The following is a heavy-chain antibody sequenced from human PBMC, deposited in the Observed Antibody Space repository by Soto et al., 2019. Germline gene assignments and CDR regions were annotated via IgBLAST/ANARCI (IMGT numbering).Heavy chain of an antibody. D-gene: IGHD6-6*01. CDR2: IDPSDSYT. Sequence: GESLKISCKGSGYSFTSYWISWVRQMPGKGLEWMGRIDPSDSYTNYSPSFQGHVTISADKSISTAYLQWSSLKASDTAMYYCASYSNSGTYYYYGMDVWGQGTTVTVSS. V-gene: IGHV5-10-1*01. CDR3: ASYSNSGTYYYYGMDV. CDR1: GYSFTSYW. J-gene: IGHJ6*02.